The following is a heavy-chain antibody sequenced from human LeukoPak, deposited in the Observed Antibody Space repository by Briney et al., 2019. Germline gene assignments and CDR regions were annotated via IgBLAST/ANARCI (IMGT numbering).Heavy chain of an antibody. V-gene: IGHV1-18*01. CDR3: ARNPHGSGSYHNWFDP. CDR1: GYTFTSYG. Sequence: ASVKVSCKASGYTFTSYGISWVRQAPGQGLEWMGGISAYNGNTNYAQKLQGRVTMTTDTSTSTAYMELRSLRSDDTAVYYCARNPHGSGSYHNWFDPWGQGTLVTVSS. CDR2: ISAYNGNT. D-gene: IGHD1-26*01. J-gene: IGHJ5*02.